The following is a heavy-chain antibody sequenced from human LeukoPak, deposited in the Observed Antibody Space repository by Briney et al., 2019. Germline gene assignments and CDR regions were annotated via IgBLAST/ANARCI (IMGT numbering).Heavy chain of an antibody. V-gene: IGHV4-39*01. CDR3: VRHEQLLWASFDP. Sequence: SETLSLTCTVSGGSISRGSYSWGWIRQPPGEGLDWIGSIYYSGSTYYNPSLKSRVTISIDTSKIHFSLNLNSVTAADTAVYYCVRHEQLLWASFDPWGQGTLVTVSS. D-gene: IGHD3-10*01. CDR1: GGSISRGSYS. J-gene: IGHJ5*02. CDR2: IYYSGST.